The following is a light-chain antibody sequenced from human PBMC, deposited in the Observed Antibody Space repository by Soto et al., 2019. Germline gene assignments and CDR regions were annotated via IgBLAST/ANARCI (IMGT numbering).Light chain of an antibody. CDR3: CSYAGSSTNWV. Sequence: QTALTQPASVCGSPGQSITISCTGTSSDVGSYNLVSWYQQHPGKAPKLIIYEVSERPSGVSYRFSGSKSASTASLTISGLQAEDEADYYCCSYAGSSTNWVFGGGTKLTVL. V-gene: IGLV2-23*02. CDR1: SSDVGSYNL. CDR2: EVS. J-gene: IGLJ3*02.